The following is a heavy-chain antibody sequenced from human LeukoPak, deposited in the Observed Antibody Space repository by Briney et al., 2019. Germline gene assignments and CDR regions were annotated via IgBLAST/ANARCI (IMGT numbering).Heavy chain of an antibody. V-gene: IGHV3-15*01. J-gene: IGHJ4*02. CDR1: GLTFSNAW. CDR2: IKSKTDGGTT. Sequence: GGSLRLSCAASGLTFSNAWMSWVRQAPGKGLEWVGRIKSKTDGGTTDYAAPVKGRFTISRDDSKNTMYLQMNSLKTEDTAVYYCTTDPGSGSSQKIDYWGQGTLVTVSS. CDR3: TTDPGSGSSQKIDY. D-gene: IGHD3-10*01.